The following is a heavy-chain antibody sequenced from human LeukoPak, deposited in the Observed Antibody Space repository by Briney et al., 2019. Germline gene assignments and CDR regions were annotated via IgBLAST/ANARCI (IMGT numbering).Heavy chain of an antibody. Sequence: SETLSLTCTVSGGSISSYYWSWIRQPPGKGLEWIGYIYYSGSTNYNPSLKSRVTISVDTSKNQFSLKLSSVTAADTAVYYCAREDYYGSGNGIWGQGTMVTVSS. J-gene: IGHJ3*02. CDR3: AREDYYGSGNGI. CDR2: IYYSGST. D-gene: IGHD3-10*01. CDR1: GGSISSYY. V-gene: IGHV4-59*01.